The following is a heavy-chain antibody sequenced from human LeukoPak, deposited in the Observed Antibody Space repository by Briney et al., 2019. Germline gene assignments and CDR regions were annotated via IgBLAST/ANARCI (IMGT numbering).Heavy chain of an antibody. V-gene: IGHV3-15*01. D-gene: IGHD3-10*01. CDR2: IKSKTDGGTT. CDR1: GLIFSHYG. CDR3: TTETMVRGISVDH. J-gene: IGHJ4*02. Sequence: PGTSLRLSCAASGLIFSHYGMHWVRQAPGKGLEWVGRIKSKTDGGTTDYATPVKGRFTISRDDSKNTLYLQMNSLKTEDTAVYYCTTETMVRGISVDHWGQGTLVTVSS.